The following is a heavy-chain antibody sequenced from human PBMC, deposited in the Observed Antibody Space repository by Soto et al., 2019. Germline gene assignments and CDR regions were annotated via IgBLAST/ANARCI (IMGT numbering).Heavy chain of an antibody. Sequence: QVQLVQSGAEERKPGASVKVSCKASGYTFTGYAMHWVRQAPGQRLEWMGWINAGNGNTKYSQKFQGRVTITRDTSARTAYMELSSLRSEDTAVYYCARAVAVAADVDYWGQGTLVTVSS. J-gene: IGHJ4*02. D-gene: IGHD6-19*01. CDR2: INAGNGNT. CDR1: GYTFTGYA. V-gene: IGHV1-3*05. CDR3: ARAVAVAADVDY.